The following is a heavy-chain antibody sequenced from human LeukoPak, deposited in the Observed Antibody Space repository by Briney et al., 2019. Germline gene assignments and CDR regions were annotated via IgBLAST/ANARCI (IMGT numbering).Heavy chain of an antibody. V-gene: IGHV1-46*01. CDR2: INPGGGTT. Sequence: ASVKVSCKASGYSFTNYYLHWVRQAPGQGFEWMGIINPGGGTTTYAQKFQGRVTMTRDTSTSTVYMELSSLRSEDTAVYYCARAAIPAATLTHLDSWGQGTLVTVSS. CDR1: GYSFTNYY. CDR3: ARAAIPAATLTHLDS. D-gene: IGHD2-2*01. J-gene: IGHJ4*02.